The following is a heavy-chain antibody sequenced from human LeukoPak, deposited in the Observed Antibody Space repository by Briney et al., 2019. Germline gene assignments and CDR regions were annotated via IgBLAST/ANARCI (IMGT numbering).Heavy chain of an antibody. CDR2: ISYDGSNK. J-gene: IGHJ6*02. CDR3: AKGYSYEHYYGMDV. D-gene: IGHD5-18*01. CDR1: GFTFSSYG. V-gene: IGHV3-30*18. Sequence: PGGSLRLSCAASGFTFSSYGMHWVRQAPGKGLEWVPVISYDGSNKYYADSVKGRFTISRDNSKNTLYLQMNSLRAEDTAVYYCAKGYSYEHYYGMDVWGQGTTVTVSS.